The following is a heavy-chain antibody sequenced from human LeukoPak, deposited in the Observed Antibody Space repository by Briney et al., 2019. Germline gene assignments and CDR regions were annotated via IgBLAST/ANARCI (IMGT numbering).Heavy chain of an antibody. CDR2: ISSSGSYK. CDR1: GFTFSDYY. J-gene: IGHJ4*02. CDR3: ARDGGSSWYDY. D-gene: IGHD6-13*01. V-gene: IGHV3-11*05. Sequence: PGGSLRLSCAASGFTFSDYYMTWIRQAPGKGLEWVSYISSSGSYKNYTDSVKGRFTISRDNAKNSLYLQMNSLRAEDTAVYYCARDGGSSWYDYWGQGTLVTVSS.